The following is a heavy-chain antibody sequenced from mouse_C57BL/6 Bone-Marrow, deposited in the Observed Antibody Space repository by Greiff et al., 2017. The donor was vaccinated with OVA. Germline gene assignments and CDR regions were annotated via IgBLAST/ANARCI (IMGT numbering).Heavy chain of an antibody. CDR3: ARPSWFAY. V-gene: IGHV1-54*01. CDR1: GYAFTNYL. CDR2: INPGSGGT. J-gene: IGHJ3*01. Sequence: QVQLQQSGAELVRPGTSVKVSCKASGYAFTNYLIEWVKQRPGQGLEWIGVINPGSGGTNYTEKFKGKATLTADKSSSTAYMQLSSLTDADSAVCFCARPSWFAYWGQGTLVTVSA.